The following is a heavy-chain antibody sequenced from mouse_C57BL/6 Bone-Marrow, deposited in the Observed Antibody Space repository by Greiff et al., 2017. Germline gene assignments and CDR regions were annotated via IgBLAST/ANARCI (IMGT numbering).Heavy chain of an antibody. D-gene: IGHD2-12*01. CDR3: ARGLYPYWYGDV. CDR2: IYPGSGST. CDR1: GYTFTSYW. Sequence: QVQLQQPGAELVKPGASVKMSCKASGYTFTSYWITWVQQRPGQGLEWIGDIYPGSGSTNYNEKFKSRCTLTGDTSSSTAYLQISSLTSEDSAVYYCARGLYPYWYGDVWGRGTTVTVSS. J-gene: IGHJ1*03. V-gene: IGHV1-55*01.